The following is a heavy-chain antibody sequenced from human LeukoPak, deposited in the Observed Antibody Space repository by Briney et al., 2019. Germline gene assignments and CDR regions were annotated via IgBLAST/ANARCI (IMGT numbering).Heavy chain of an antibody. D-gene: IGHD2-2*01. Sequence: PSETLSLTCTVSGGSISSSSYYWGWIRQPPGKGLEWIGTIYYSGSTYYNPSLKSRVTISVDTPKNQFSLKLSSVTAADTAVYYCARRPVIYCSSTSCYAGAFDIWGRGTMVTVSS. V-gene: IGHV4-39*01. CDR2: IYYSGST. J-gene: IGHJ3*02. CDR1: GGSISSSSYY. CDR3: ARRPVIYCSSTSCYAGAFDI.